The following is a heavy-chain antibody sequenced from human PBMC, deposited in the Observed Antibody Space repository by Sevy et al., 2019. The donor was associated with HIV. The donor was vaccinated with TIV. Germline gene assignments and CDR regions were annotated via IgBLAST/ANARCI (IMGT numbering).Heavy chain of an antibody. D-gene: IGHD1-26*01. CDR3: ARDSNSGYYYYYAMDV. V-gene: IGHV3-30-3*01. J-gene: IGHJ6*02. Sequence: GGSLRLSCAASGFIFSNYAMHWVRQAPGKGLEWVAVISYDGINKYYADSVKGRFTLSRDNSKNTLYVQMNSLRAEDTAVYYCARDSNSGYYYYYAMDVWGQGTTVTVSS. CDR2: ISYDGINK. CDR1: GFIFSNYA.